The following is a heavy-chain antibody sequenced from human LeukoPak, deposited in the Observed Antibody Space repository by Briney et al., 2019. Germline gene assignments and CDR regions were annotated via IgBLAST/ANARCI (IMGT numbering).Heavy chain of an antibody. CDR1: GFAFSSYA. Sequence: GGSLRLSCAASGFAFSSYAMSWVRQAPGKGLEWVSAISGSGGSTYYADPVKGRFTISRDNSKNTLYQQMNSLRAEDTVVYYCAKVTRAPLRTYYYGMDVWGQGTTVTVSS. D-gene: IGHD1-1*01. CDR2: ISGSGGST. CDR3: AKVTRAPLRTYYYGMDV. V-gene: IGHV3-23*01. J-gene: IGHJ6*02.